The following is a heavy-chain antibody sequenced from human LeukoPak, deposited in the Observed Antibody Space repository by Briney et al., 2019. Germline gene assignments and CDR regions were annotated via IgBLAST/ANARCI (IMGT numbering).Heavy chain of an antibody. CDR1: GFTFSSYA. CDR2: ISYDGSNK. J-gene: IGHJ6*02. CDR3: ARGRRTGLGGYYYGMDV. D-gene: IGHD3/OR15-3a*01. Sequence: GGSLRLSCAASGFTFSSYAMHWVRQAPGKGLEWVAVISYDGSNKYYADSVKGRFTISRDNSKNTLYLQMNSLRAEDTAVYYCARGRRTGLGGYYYGMDVWGQGTTVTVSS. V-gene: IGHV3-30-3*01.